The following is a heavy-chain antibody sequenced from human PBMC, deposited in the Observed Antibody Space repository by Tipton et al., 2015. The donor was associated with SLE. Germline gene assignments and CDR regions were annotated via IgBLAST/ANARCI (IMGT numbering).Heavy chain of an antibody. CDR3: ARDQDFQH. V-gene: IGHV4-59*01. CDR1: GGSISTYY. J-gene: IGHJ1*01. Sequence: GLVKPSETLSLTCTVSGGSISTYYWSWIRQPPGKGLEWIGYIFYSRSTNYNPSLKSRVTISVDTSKNQFSLKLSSVTAADTAVYYCARDQDFQHWGQGTLVTVSS. CDR2: IFYSRST.